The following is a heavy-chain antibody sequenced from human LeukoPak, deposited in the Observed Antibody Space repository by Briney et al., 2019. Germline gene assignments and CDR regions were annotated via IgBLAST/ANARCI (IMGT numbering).Heavy chain of an antibody. Sequence: SETLSLTCTVSGGSISSSTYYWGWIRQPPGKGLEWIGTIYYRGSTYYNPSLKSRVTISVDTSKNQFPLKLTSVTAADTAVYYCARLGRTYYDFWSGPWGQGTLVTVSS. V-gene: IGHV4-39*01. CDR1: GGSISSSTYY. J-gene: IGHJ5*02. CDR3: ARLGRTYYDFWSGP. CDR2: IYYRGST. D-gene: IGHD3-3*01.